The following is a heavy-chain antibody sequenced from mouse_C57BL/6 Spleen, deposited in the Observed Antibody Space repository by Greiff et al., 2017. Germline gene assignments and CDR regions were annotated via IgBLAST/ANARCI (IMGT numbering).Heavy chain of an antibody. CDR1: GYTFTSYW. CDR3: ARGYYGSSYDLDY. J-gene: IGHJ2*01. D-gene: IGHD1-1*01. V-gene: IGHV1-55*01. CDR2: IYPGSGST. Sequence: QVQLKQPGAELVKPGASVKMSCKASGYTFTSYWITWVKQRPGQGLEWIGDIYPGSGSTNYNEKFKSKATLTVDTSSSTAYMQLSSLTSEDSAVYYCARGYYGSSYDLDYWGQGTTLTVSS.